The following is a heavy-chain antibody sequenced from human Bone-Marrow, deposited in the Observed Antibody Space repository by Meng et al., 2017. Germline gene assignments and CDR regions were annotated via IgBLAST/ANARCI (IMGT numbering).Heavy chain of an antibody. J-gene: IGHJ4*02. Sequence: GESLKISCAASGFTFSSYSMNWVRQAPGKGLEWVSSISSSSSYIYYAASVKGRFTISRDNAKNSLYLQMNSLRAEETAVYYCARDPRRGDYWGQGTLVTVSS. CDR2: ISSSSSYI. V-gene: IGHV3-21*01. CDR1: GFTFSSYS. D-gene: IGHD3-10*01. CDR3: ARDPRRGDY.